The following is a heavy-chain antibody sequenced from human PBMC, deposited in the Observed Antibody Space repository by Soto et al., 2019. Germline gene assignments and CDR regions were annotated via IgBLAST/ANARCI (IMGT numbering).Heavy chain of an antibody. CDR3: ATVYSGYDYMGFDY. D-gene: IGHD5-12*01. CDR2: FDPEDGET. Sequence: ASVKVSCKVSGYTLTKLSMHWARQAPGKGLEWMGTFDPEDGETIYAQKFQGRVTMTEDTSTDTAYMELSSLRSEDTAVYYCATVYSGYDYMGFDYWGQGTLVTVSS. CDR1: GYTLTKLS. V-gene: IGHV1-24*01. J-gene: IGHJ4*02.